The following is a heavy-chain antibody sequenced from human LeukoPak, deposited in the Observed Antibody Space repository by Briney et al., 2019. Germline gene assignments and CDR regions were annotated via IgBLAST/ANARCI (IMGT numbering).Heavy chain of an antibody. CDR1: GFTFSSYG. V-gene: IGHV3-30*02. Sequence: PGGSLRLSCAASGFTFSSYGMHWVRQAPGKGLEWVAFIRYDGSNKYYADSVKGRFTISRDNSKNTLYLQMNSLRAEDTAVYYCARVRSGYDSYYYYYYMDVWGKGTTVTVSS. CDR2: IRYDGSNK. CDR3: ARVRSGYDSYYYYYYMDV. J-gene: IGHJ6*03. D-gene: IGHD2-2*01.